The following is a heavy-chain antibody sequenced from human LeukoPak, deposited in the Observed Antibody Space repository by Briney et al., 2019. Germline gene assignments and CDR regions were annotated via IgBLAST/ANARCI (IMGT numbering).Heavy chain of an antibody. D-gene: IGHD3-10*01. CDR1: GFTFSSYA. Sequence: GGSLRLSCAASGFTFSSYAMHWVRQAPGKVLEWVAVISYDGSNKYYADSVKGRFTISRDNSKNTLYLQMNSLRAEDTAVYYCARSPHGSGTFHLDYWGQGTLVTVSS. J-gene: IGHJ4*02. CDR2: ISYDGSNK. CDR3: ARSPHGSGTFHLDY. V-gene: IGHV3-30*04.